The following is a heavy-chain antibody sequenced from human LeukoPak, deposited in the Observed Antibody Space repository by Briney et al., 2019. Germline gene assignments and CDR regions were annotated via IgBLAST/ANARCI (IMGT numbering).Heavy chain of an antibody. CDR1: GFTVSSNY. J-gene: IGHJ6*03. CDR3: ARATVENYYYYYYMDV. D-gene: IGHD4-23*01. Sequence: PGGSLRLSCAASGFTVSSNYMSWVRQAPGKGLEWVAVISYDGSNKYYADSVKGRFTISRDNSKNTLYLQMNSLRAEDTAVYYCARATVENYYYYYYMDVWGEGTTVTVSS. CDR2: ISYDGSNK. V-gene: IGHV3-30-3*01.